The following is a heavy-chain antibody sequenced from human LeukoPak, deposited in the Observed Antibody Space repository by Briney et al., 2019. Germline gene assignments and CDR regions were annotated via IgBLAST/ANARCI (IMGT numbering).Heavy chain of an antibody. CDR3: ARGVDTFDY. V-gene: IGHV3-48*01. Sequence: GGSLRLSCAASGFTFSSYSMNWVRQAPGKGLEWVSYISSSSSTIYYADSVKGRFTISRDNAKNSLYLQMNSLRAEDTAVYYCARGVDTFDYWGQGNLVTVSS. J-gene: IGHJ4*02. CDR1: GFTFSSYS. CDR2: ISSSSSTI.